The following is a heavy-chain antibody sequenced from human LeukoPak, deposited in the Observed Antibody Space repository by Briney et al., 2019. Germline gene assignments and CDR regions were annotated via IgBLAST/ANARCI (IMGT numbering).Heavy chain of an antibody. Sequence: PSETLSLTCTVSGGSGSSDSWSWIRQPPGQGLEWIGYISYSGSTSYNPSLKSRVTISVDTSKNQFSLNLSSVTAADTAVYYCAREEYDSSGYYSIGYFQHWGQGTLVTVSS. D-gene: IGHD3-22*01. CDR2: ISYSGST. CDR3: AREEYDSSGYYSIGYFQH. V-gene: IGHV4-59*02. J-gene: IGHJ1*01. CDR1: GGSGSSDS.